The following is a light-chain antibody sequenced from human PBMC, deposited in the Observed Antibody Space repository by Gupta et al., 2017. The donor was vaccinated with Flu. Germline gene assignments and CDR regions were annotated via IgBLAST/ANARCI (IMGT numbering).Light chain of an antibody. Sequence: GDRVTITCRARQSISSWLAWYQRKPGKAPRLLIYRASTLESGVPSRFSGSGSGTEFTLTISSLQPDDFATYYCQQYDSYSYTFAQGTKLEIK. CDR1: QSISSW. V-gene: IGKV1-5*03. CDR3: QQYDSYSYT. J-gene: IGKJ2*01. CDR2: RAS.